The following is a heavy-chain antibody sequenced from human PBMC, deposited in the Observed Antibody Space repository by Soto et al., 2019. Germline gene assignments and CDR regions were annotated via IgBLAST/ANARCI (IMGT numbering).Heavy chain of an antibody. CDR3: ARDRGAARPGIYYYGMDV. V-gene: IGHV1-69*01. CDR2: IIPIFGTA. Sequence: QVQLVQSGAEVKKPGSSVKVSCKASGGTFSSYAISWVRQAPGQGLEWMGGIIPIFGTANYAQKFQGRVTITADESTSTAYMELSRLRSEDTAVYYCARDRGAARPGIYYYGMDVWGQGTTVNVSS. J-gene: IGHJ6*02. D-gene: IGHD6-6*01. CDR1: GGTFSSYA.